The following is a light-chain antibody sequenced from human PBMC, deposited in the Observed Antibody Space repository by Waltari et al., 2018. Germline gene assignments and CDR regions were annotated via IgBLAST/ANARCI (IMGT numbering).Light chain of an antibody. CDR1: GLGNKY. V-gene: IGLV3-1*01. CDR2: QDS. J-gene: IGLJ2*01. Sequence: SYDLIQPPSVSVSPGQTASITCSGDGLGNKYVYWYQQKSGQSPILVLYQDSNRPSGIPERFSGSNSGNTATLTIRGTQALDEADFYCQTWDSNTGVFGGGTKLTVL. CDR3: QTWDSNTGV.